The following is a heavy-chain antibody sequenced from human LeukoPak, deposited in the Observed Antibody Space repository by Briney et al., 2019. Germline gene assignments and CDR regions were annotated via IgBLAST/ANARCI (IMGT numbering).Heavy chain of an antibody. CDR1: GFTVSGNY. Sequence: PGGSLRLSCAASGFTVSGNYMSWVRQAPGKGLEWVSVIYSGGSTYYADSVQGRFTISRDNSKNTLYLQMNSLRAEDTAVYYCARGFSGYSFDYWGQGTLVTVSS. V-gene: IGHV3-66*01. D-gene: IGHD3-22*01. J-gene: IGHJ4*02. CDR2: IYSGGST. CDR3: ARGFSGYSFDY.